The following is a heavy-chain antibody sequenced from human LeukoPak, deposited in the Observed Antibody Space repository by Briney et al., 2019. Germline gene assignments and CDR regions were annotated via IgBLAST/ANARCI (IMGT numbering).Heavy chain of an antibody. Sequence: NTSETLSLTCTVSGGSISSSSYYWGWIRQPPGKGLEWIGSISYSGSTYYNPSLKSRVTISVDTSKNQFSLKLSSVTAADTAVYYCAREGNTNLDFWGQGTLVTVSS. CDR1: GGSISSSSYY. D-gene: IGHD2-2*01. J-gene: IGHJ4*02. V-gene: IGHV4-39*07. CDR2: ISYSGST. CDR3: AREGNTNLDF.